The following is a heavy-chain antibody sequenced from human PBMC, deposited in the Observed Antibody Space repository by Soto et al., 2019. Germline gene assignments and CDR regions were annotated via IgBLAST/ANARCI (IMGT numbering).Heavy chain of an antibody. D-gene: IGHD3-10*01. CDR3: AREGYYYGSGSTHYGMDV. J-gene: IGHJ6*02. V-gene: IGHV3-30-3*01. CDR1: GFTFSSYA. Sequence: GGSLRLSCAASGFTFSSYAMHWVRQAPGKGLEWVAVISYDGSNKYYADSVKGRFTISRDNSKNTLYLQMNSLRAEDTAVYYCAREGYYYGSGSTHYGMDVWGQGTTVTVSS. CDR2: ISYDGSNK.